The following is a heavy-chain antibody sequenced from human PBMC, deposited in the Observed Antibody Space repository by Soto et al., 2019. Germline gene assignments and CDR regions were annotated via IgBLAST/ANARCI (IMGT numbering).Heavy chain of an antibody. Sequence: QVQLVQSGAEVKKPGASVKVSCKASGYTFTSYAMHWVRQAPGQRLEWMGWINAGNGNTKYSQKFQGRVTMTRDTSARTAYMELSSLRSEDTAVYYCARARYCSGGSCYPFDYWGQGTLVTVSS. CDR3: ARARYCSGGSCYPFDY. D-gene: IGHD2-15*01. V-gene: IGHV1-3*01. J-gene: IGHJ4*02. CDR2: INAGNGNT. CDR1: GYTFTSYA.